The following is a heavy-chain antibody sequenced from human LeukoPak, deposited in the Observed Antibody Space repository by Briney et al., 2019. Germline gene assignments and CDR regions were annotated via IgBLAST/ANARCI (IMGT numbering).Heavy chain of an antibody. J-gene: IGHJ4*02. CDR1: GGSFSGYY. D-gene: IGHD6-13*01. CDR3: ARDPGSSWYFDY. Sequence: SETLSLTCAVYGGSFSGYYWSWIRQPPGKGLEWIGEINHSGSTNYNPSLKSRVTISVDTSKNQFSLKLSSVTAADTAVYYCARDPGSSWYFDYWGQGTLVTVSS. V-gene: IGHV4-34*01. CDR2: INHSGST.